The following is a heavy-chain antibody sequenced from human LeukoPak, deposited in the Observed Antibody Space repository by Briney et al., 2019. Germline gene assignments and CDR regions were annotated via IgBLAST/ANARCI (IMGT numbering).Heavy chain of an antibody. Sequence: SETLSLTCTVSGYSISSGYYWGWIRQPPGKGLEWIGSTYHSGSTYYNPSLKSRVTISVDTSKNQFSLKLSSVTAADTAVYYCARAYFSSWYMNWFDPWGQGTLVTVSS. CDR3: ARAYFSSWYMNWFDP. CDR2: TYHSGST. CDR1: GYSISSGYY. V-gene: IGHV4-38-2*02. J-gene: IGHJ5*02. D-gene: IGHD6-13*01.